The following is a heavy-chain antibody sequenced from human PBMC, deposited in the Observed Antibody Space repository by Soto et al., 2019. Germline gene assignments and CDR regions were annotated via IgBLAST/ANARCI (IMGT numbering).Heavy chain of an antibody. CDR2: IKQDGSQK. D-gene: IGHD1-1*01. J-gene: IGHJ4*02. V-gene: IGHV3-7*01. CDR1: GFTFSSPW. Sequence: EVHLVESGGDLVQPEGSLRLSCATSGFTFSSPWMTWVRQAPGKGLEWVANIKQDGSQKYYADSVRGRFTISRDYAKNSIYLQMNSLGAEDTAVYYCATQEHNRHCLYWGQGTLVTVSS. CDR3: ATQEHNRHCLY.